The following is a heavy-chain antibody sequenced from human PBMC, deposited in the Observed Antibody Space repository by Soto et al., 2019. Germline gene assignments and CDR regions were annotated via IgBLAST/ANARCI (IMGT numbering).Heavy chain of an antibody. D-gene: IGHD2-15*01. V-gene: IGHV3-33*01. CDR2: IWYDGSNK. J-gene: IGHJ4*02. Sequence: GGSLRLSCAASGFTFSSYGMHWVRQAPGKGLEWVAVIWYDGSNKYYADSVKGRFTISRDNSKNTLYLQMNSLRAEDTAVYYCARDRVVVVVAATQEYYFDYWGQGTLVTVSS. CDR3: ARDRVVVVVAATQEYYFDY. CDR1: GFTFSSYG.